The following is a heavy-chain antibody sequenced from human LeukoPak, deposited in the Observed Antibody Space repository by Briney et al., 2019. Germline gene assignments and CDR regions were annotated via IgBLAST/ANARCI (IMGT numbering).Heavy chain of an antibody. CDR1: GFTFSSYG. CDR3: ARGVVPSDAFDI. J-gene: IGHJ3*02. D-gene: IGHD3-3*01. CDR2: IRYDGSNK. V-gene: IGHV3-30*02. Sequence: GGSLRLSCAASGFTFSSYGMHWVRQAPGKGLEWVAFIRYDGSNKYYADSVKGRFTISRDNSKNTLYLQMNSLRAEDTAVYYCARGVVPSDAFDIWGQGTMVTVSS.